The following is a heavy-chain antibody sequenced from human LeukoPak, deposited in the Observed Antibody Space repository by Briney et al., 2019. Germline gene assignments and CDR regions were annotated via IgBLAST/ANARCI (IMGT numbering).Heavy chain of an antibody. D-gene: IGHD2-2*02. J-gene: IGHJ4*02. CDR1: GFTLNNAW. CDR2: IKSKTDGGTT. Sequence: PGGSLRPSCAASGFTLNNAWMSWVRQAPGKGLEWVGRIKSKTDGGTTENAAPVKGRFTTSRDDSKNTLYLQMNSLKTEDTAVYYCTTVDCSSTSCYSHYWGQGSLVTVSS. CDR3: TTVDCSSTSCYSHY. V-gene: IGHV3-15*01.